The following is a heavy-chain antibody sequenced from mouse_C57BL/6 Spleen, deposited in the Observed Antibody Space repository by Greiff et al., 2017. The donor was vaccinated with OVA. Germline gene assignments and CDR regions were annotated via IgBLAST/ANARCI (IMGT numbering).Heavy chain of an antibody. CDR2: IYPGDGDT. CDR3: ARGGYDYDPYAMDY. CDR1: GYAFSSSW. V-gene: IGHV1-82*01. D-gene: IGHD2-4*01. Sequence: QVQLKQSGPELVKPGASVKISCKASGYAFSSSWMNWVKQRPGKGLEWIGRIYPGDGDTNYNGKFKSKATLTADKSSSTAYMQLSSLTSEDSAVYFCARGGYDYDPYAMDYWGQGTSVTVSS. J-gene: IGHJ4*01.